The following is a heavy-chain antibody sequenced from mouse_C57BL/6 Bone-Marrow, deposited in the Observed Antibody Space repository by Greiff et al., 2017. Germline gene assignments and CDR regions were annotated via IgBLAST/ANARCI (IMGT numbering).Heavy chain of an antibody. J-gene: IGHJ4*01. V-gene: IGHV5-6*02. D-gene: IGHD2-10*02. CDR1: GFTFSSYG. Sequence: DVKLVESGGDLVKPGGSLKLSCAASGFTFSSYGMSWFRQTPDKRLEWVATISSGGSYTYYTDTLKGRFTISRDNAKNTLYLQMSSMKSEDTAMYYCARRYGNYYSYYAMDYWGQGTLVTVSA. CDR3: ARRYGNYYSYYAMDY. CDR2: ISSGGSYT.